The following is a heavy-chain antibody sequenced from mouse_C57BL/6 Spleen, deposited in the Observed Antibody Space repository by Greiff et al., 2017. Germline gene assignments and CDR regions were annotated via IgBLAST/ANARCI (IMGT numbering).Heavy chain of an antibody. V-gene: IGHV1-26*01. CDR1: GYTFTDYY. J-gene: IGHJ2*01. D-gene: IGHD1-1*01. CDR2: INPNNGGT. CDR3: ARCGTTVVATGFDY. Sequence: LVEPGASVKISCKASGYTFTDYYMNWVKQSHGKSLEWLGDINPNNGGTSYNQKFKGKATLTVDKSSSTAYMELRSLTSEDSAVYYCARCGTTVVATGFDYWGQGTTLTVSS.